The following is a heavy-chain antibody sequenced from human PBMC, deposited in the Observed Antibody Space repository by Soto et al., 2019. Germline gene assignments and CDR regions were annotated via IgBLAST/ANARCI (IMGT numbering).Heavy chain of an antibody. CDR1: GYTFDSYG. CDR3: VRDRVAQAGLFDY. V-gene: IGHV1-18*04. Sequence: QVQLVQSGAEVKKPGASVKVSCKASGYTFDSYGVTWVRQAPGQGLEWMGWISAYNGNRNFAQKFQGRVIMTTDTSTSTAYMGRGSLRPDDTAVYYCVRDRVAQAGLFDYWGQGTLVTVSS. D-gene: IGHD6-19*01. CDR2: ISAYNGNR. J-gene: IGHJ4*02.